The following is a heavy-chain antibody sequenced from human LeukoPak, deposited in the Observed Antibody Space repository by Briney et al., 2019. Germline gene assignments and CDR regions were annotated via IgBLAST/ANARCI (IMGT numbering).Heavy chain of an antibody. V-gene: IGHV4-34*01. CDR2: INHSGST. Sequence: SETLSLTCAVYGGSFSGYYWSWIRQPPGKGLEWIGEINHSGSTNYNPSLKSRVTISVDTSKNQFSLKLSSVTAADTAVYYCASSLWSNITGSGWFDPWGQGTLVTVSS. D-gene: IGHD2/OR15-2a*01. CDR3: ASSLWSNITGSGWFDP. J-gene: IGHJ5*02. CDR1: GGSFSGYY.